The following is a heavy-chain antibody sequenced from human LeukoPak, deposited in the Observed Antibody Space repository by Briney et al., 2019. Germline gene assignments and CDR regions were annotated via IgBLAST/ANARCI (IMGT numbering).Heavy chain of an antibody. CDR2: IYYSGST. J-gene: IGHJ4*02. CDR1: GGSISSGGYY. CDR3: ARDRRAVAGPAFDY. Sequence: PSQTLSLTCTVSGGSISSGGYYWSWIRQHPGKGLEWIGYIYYSGSTYYNPSLKSRVTISVDTSKNQFSPRMSSVTAADTAVYYCARDRRAVAGPAFDYWGQGTLVTVSS. D-gene: IGHD6-19*01. V-gene: IGHV4-31*03.